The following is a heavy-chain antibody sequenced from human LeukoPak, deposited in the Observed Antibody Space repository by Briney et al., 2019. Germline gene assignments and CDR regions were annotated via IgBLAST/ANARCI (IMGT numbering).Heavy chain of an antibody. Sequence: SETLSLTCTVSGGSISSYYWSWIRQPPGMGLEWIGYIYYSGSTNYNPSLKSRVTISVDTSKNQFSLKLSSVTAADTAVYYCARGSLGRGVVPDLGYWGQGTLVTVSS. D-gene: IGHD2-2*01. J-gene: IGHJ4*02. V-gene: IGHV4-59*01. CDR3: ARGSLGRGVVPDLGY. CDR1: GGSISSYY. CDR2: IYYSGST.